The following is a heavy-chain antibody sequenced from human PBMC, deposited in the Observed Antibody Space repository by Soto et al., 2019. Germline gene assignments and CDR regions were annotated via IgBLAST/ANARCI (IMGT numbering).Heavy chain of an antibody. Sequence: ASVKVSCKASGYTFTSYYMHWVRQAPGQGLEWMGIMNPSGGSTSYAQKFQGRVTMTRDTSTSMVYMELSSLRSEYTAVYYCGRDGTGRDYWYRAYSLFWRRYYYYHGMDVWGQGTTVTVSS. CDR1: GYTFTSYY. D-gene: IGHD3-10*01. V-gene: IGHV1-46*01. CDR3: GRDGTGRDYWYRAYSLFWRRYYYYHGMDV. J-gene: IGHJ6*02. CDR2: MNPSGGST.